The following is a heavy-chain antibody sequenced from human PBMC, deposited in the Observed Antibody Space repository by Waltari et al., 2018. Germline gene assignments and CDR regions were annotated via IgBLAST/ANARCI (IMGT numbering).Heavy chain of an antibody. CDR2: IYSGGST. CDR1: GFTVSSNY. CDR3: ARLHYDFWSGYYFDY. D-gene: IGHD3-3*01. Sequence: EVQLVESGGGLIQPGGSLRLSCAASGFTVSSNYMSWVRQAPGKGLEWVSVIYSGGSTYYADSVKGRFTISRDNSKNTLYLQMNSLRAEDTAVYYCARLHYDFWSGYYFDYWGQGTLVTVSS. V-gene: IGHV3-53*01. J-gene: IGHJ4*02.